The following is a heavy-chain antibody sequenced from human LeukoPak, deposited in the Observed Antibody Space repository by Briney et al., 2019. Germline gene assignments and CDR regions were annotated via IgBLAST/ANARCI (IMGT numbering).Heavy chain of an antibody. D-gene: IGHD2-21*01. CDR1: GGSISGYH. J-gene: IGHJ4*02. V-gene: IGHV4-59*08. CDR3: ARLGDCGHDCYSHDY. Sequence: PSETLSLTCIVSGGSISGYHWGWVRQPPGKGLEYLSFIYYNGDTNYNPSLKSRVTMSVDTSKNQFSLKLSSVTAADTAVYYCARLGDCGHDCYSHDYWGQGTLVTVSS. CDR2: IYYNGDT.